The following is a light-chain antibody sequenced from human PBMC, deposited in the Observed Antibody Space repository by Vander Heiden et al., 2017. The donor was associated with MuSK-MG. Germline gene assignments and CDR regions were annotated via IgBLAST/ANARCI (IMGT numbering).Light chain of an antibody. Sequence: EIVLTQSPGNLSLSPGERATLSCRASQTISSSYLGWYQQKPGQAPRLLIYGASSRATGVPDRFSGSGSGTDFTLTISRLEPEDFAVYYCQQYGSSPLFTFGPGTKVDIK. J-gene: IGKJ3*01. V-gene: IGKV3-20*01. CDR3: QQYGSSPLFT. CDR1: QTISSSY. CDR2: GAS.